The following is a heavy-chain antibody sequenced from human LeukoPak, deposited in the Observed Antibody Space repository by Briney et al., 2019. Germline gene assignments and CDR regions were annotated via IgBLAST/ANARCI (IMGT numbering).Heavy chain of an antibody. J-gene: IGHJ5*02. Sequence: TGGSLRLSCAASGFTFNNYNLNWVRQAPGKGLEWVSSITSTSTYIYYADSVKGRFTISRDNAKNSLYLQMNSLRAEDTAVYYCARNYDSSAYSVWFDPWGPGTLVTVSS. CDR3: ARNYDSSAYSVWFDP. CDR1: GFTFNNYN. D-gene: IGHD3-22*01. CDR2: ITSTSTYI. V-gene: IGHV3-21*01.